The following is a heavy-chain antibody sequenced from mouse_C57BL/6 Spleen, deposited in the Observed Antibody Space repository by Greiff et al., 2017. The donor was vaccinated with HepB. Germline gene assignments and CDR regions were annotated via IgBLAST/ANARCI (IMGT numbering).Heavy chain of an antibody. CDR1: GYTFTSYW. J-gene: IGHJ3*01. CDR3: ADYGSSPWLAY. Sequence: QVQLQQPGAELVKPGASVKLSCKASGYTFTSYWMHWVKQRPGQSLEWIGMIHPNSGSTNYNEKFKSKATLTVDKSSSTAYMQLSSLTSEDSAVYYCADYGSSPWLAYWGQGTLVTVSA. D-gene: IGHD1-1*01. V-gene: IGHV1-64*01. CDR2: IHPNSGST.